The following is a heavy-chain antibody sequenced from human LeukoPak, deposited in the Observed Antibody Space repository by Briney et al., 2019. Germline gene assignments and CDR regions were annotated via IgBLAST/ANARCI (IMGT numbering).Heavy chain of an antibody. J-gene: IGHJ5*02. CDR3: ARVGYDFWSGYSDCWFDP. V-gene: IGHV4-59*01. D-gene: IGHD3-3*01. CDR1: GGSISSYY. CDR2: IYYSGST. Sequence: PSETLSHTCTVSGGSISSYYWSWIRQPPGKGLEWIGYIYYSGSTNYNPSLKSRVTISVDTSKNQFSLKLSSVTAADTAVYYCARVGYDFWSGYSDCWFDPWGQGTLVTVSS.